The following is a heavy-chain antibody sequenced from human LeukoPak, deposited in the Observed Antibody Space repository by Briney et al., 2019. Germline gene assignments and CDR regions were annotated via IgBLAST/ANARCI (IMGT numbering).Heavy chain of an antibody. Sequence: GSSVKVSCKASGGTFSSYAISWVRQAPGQGLEWMGGIIPIFGTANYAQKFQGRVTITADESTSTAYMELSSLRSEDTAVYYCARGKSVYDSSGYYDAFAIWGQGTMVTVSS. D-gene: IGHD3-22*01. CDR2: IIPIFGTA. CDR3: ARGKSVYDSSGYYDAFAI. CDR1: GGTFSSYA. V-gene: IGHV1-69*01. J-gene: IGHJ3*02.